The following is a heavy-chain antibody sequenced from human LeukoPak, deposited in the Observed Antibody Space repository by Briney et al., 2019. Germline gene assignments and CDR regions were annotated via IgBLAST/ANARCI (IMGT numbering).Heavy chain of an antibody. Sequence: GGSLRLSCAASGFTFSDYYMSWIRQAPGKGLEWVAFIRYDGSNKYYADSVKGRFTISRDNSKNTLYLQMNSLRAEDTAVYYCAKDFPYSSGWYGDYWGQGTLVTVSS. CDR2: IRYDGSNK. J-gene: IGHJ4*02. CDR1: GFTFSDYY. V-gene: IGHV3-30*02. CDR3: AKDFPYSSGWYGDY. D-gene: IGHD6-19*01.